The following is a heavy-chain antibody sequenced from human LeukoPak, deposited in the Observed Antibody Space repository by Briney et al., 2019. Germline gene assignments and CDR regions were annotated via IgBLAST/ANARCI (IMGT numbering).Heavy chain of an antibody. CDR2: ISSTSRSYI. CDR3: AKEGITMVRGGYYMDV. D-gene: IGHD3-10*01. J-gene: IGHJ6*03. Sequence: GGSLRLSCAASGFTFSSYNMNWVRQAPGKGLEWVSSISSTSRSYIYYADSVKGRFTISRDNAKNSLYLQMNSLRAEDTAVYYCAKEGITMVRGGYYMDVWGKGTTVTISS. CDR1: GFTFSSYN. V-gene: IGHV3-21*01.